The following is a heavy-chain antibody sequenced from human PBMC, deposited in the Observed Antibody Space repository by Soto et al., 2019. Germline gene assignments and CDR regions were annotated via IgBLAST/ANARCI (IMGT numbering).Heavy chain of an antibody. CDR1: GFTLSNAY. CDR3: TSPGEVRLPNNAFAI. CDR2: IKRKTDGGTT. D-gene: IGHD1-26*01. J-gene: IGHJ3*02. V-gene: IGHV3-15*07. Sequence: EVQLVESGGGLVTPGGSLRLSCAASGFTLSNAYMNWVRQAPGKGLEWVGRIKRKTDGGTTDYAAPVRGRFTISTDDSXXTLYLQMNSLKTEDTAVYYCTSPGEVRLPNNAFAIWGQGTMVTVSS.